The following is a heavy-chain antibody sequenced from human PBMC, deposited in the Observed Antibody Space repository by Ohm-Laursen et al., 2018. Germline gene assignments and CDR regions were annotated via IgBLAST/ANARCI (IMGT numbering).Heavy chain of an antibody. J-gene: IGHJ4*02. V-gene: IGHV2-70*11. D-gene: IGHD6-19*01. CDR1: EFSLSTSRMC. CDR2: IDWDDDK. CDR3: ARIVAGPDYFDY. Sequence: TQTLTLTCTFSEFSLSTSRMCVNWIRQPPGKALEWLTRIDWDDDKYYSTSLKTRLTISKDTSKNQVVLTMTNMDPVDTATYYCARIVAGPDYFDYWGQGTLVTVSS.